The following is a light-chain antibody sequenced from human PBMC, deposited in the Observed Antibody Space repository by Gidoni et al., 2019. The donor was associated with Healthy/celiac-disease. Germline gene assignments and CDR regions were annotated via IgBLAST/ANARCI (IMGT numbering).Light chain of an antibody. CDR2: DAS. CDR1: QSVSSY. J-gene: IGKJ3*01. CDR3: QQRSNGFT. V-gene: IGKV3-11*01. Sequence: EIFLTHSPATLSLSPGERATLSCRPSQSVSSYLAWYQQKPGQAPRLPIYDASNRATGIPARFSGSGSGTDFTLTISSLEPEDFAVYYCQQRSNGFTFGPGTKVDIK.